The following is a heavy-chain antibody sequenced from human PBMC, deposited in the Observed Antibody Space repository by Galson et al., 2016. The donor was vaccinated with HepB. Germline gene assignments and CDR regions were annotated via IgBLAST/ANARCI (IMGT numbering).Heavy chain of an antibody. D-gene: IGHD6-19*01. CDR3: ARRGSGWSLFDS. CDR1: GYSFSSYW. V-gene: IGHV5-51*01. J-gene: IGHJ4*02. CDR2: ICPGDSDT. Sequence: QSGAEVKKPGESLKISCRGSGYSFSSYWIGWVRQMPGKGLEWLGNICPGDSDTRYSPSFQGQVSISADKSITTAYLQWSSLKASDTAFYYCARRGSGWSLFDSWGQGTQVTVSS.